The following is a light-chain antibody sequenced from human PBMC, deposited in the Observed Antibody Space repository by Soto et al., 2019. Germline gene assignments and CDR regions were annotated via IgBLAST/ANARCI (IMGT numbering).Light chain of an antibody. CDR1: SSNIGNNY. CDR2: DNN. V-gene: IGLV1-51*01. Sequence: QSALTQPPSVSAAPGQKVTISCSGGSSNIGNNYVSWYQQFPGTAPKLLIYDNNKRPSGIPDRFSGSKSGKSATLGISGLQTGDEADQYCRTWDSKLSVVVFCGGTELTVL. CDR3: RTWDSKLSVVV. J-gene: IGLJ2*01.